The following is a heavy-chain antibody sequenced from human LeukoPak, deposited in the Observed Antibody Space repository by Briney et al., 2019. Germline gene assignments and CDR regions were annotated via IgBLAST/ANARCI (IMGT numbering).Heavy chain of an antibody. D-gene: IGHD4-17*01. J-gene: IGHJ4*02. CDR2: IYYSGST. CDR1: AGSIRNSSYY. CDR3: ARDSSTVTTRHFDY. Sequence: PSETLSPTCTVSAGSIRNSSYYWGWIREPPGKGLEWIGRIYYSGSTYYNASLKSRGTISVDTSKSQFSLKLNSVTAADTAVYYCARDSSTVTTRHFDYWGQGTLVTVSS. V-gene: IGHV4-39*07.